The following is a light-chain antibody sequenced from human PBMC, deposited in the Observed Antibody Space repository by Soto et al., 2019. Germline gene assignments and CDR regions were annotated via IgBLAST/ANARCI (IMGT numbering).Light chain of an antibody. V-gene: IGLV2-14*01. CDR3: NSYTRSTKYV. Sequence: QSVLTQPASVSGSPGQSITVSCTGTSSDVGAYDYVSWYQHHPGKAPKLIIYEVTNRPSGVSNRFSGSKSGNTASLTISGLQAEDEADYYCNSYTRSTKYVFGTETKVTVL. CDR2: EVT. J-gene: IGLJ1*01. CDR1: SSDVGAYDY.